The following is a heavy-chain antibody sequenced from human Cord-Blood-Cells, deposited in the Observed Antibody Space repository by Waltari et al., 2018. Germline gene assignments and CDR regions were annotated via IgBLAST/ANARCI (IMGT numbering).Heavy chain of an antibody. CDR1: GGTFSSSP. Sequence: QVQLVQSGAEVKKPGSSVMVSCKASGGTFSSSPLSWVRQAPGQGLEWMGGIIPIFGTANYAQKFQGRVTITADESTSTAYMELSSLRSEDTAVYYCARIRSGSYYAFDIWGQGTMVTVSS. CDR3: ARIRSGSYYAFDI. J-gene: IGHJ3*02. D-gene: IGHD1-26*01. CDR2: IIPIFGTA. V-gene: IGHV1-69*01.